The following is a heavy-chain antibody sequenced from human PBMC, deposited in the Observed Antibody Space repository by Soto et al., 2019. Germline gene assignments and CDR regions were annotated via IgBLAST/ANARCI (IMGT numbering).Heavy chain of an antibody. CDR3: AKGWGDY. J-gene: IGHJ4*02. Sequence: EVQLLESGGGLVQSGGSLRLSCAASGFTFSSYTMSWVRQGPGKGLEWVSGISSSGGSTVYADYVKGRFTISRDNFKNPLYLQMKSLRAEDTGVYYCAKGWGDYWGQGTPVTVSS. CDR2: ISSSGGST. D-gene: IGHD7-27*01. CDR1: GFTFSSYT. V-gene: IGHV3-23*01.